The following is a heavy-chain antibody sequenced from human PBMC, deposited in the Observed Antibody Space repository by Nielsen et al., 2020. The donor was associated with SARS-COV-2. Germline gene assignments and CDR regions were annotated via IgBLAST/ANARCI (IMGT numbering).Heavy chain of an antibody. CDR1: GGSISSYS. J-gene: IGHJ5*02. D-gene: IGHD5-12*01. CDR3: ARHGGYGGYNP. CDR2: IYYSGST. V-gene: IGHV4-59*08. Sequence: SETLSLTCTVSGGSISSYSWSWIRQPPGKGLEWIGYIYYSGSTNYNPSLKSQVTISVDTSKNQFSLKLSTVTAADTAVYYCARHGGYGGYNPWGQGTLVTVSS.